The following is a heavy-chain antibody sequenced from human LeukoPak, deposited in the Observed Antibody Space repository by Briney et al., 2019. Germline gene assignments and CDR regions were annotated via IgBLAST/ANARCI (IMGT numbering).Heavy chain of an antibody. V-gene: IGHV3-9*01. J-gene: IGHJ5*01. CDR1: GFTFEHYG. D-gene: IGHD4-23*01. Sequence: GGSLRLSCAASGFTFEHYGMHWVRQVPGKGLEWVSYISWNRGYKGYADSVKGRFAISRDNAKSSLYLQMNSLTGDDTAFYYCAKASDYGGNEFDCWGQGILVTVSS. CDR2: ISWNRGYK. CDR3: AKASDYGGNEFDC.